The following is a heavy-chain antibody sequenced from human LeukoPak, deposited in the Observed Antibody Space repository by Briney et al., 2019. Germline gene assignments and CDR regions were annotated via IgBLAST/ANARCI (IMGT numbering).Heavy chain of an antibody. J-gene: IGHJ4*02. CDR1: GFTFSVYA. D-gene: IGHD2-21*02. CDR3: VKDGLAFCGGDCYSYFDY. CDR2: IISNGGST. Sequence: PGGSLRLSCSASGFTFSVYAIHWVRQAPGKGLEYASTIISNGGSTYYADSVKGRFTISRDNSKNTVSLQMSSLRAEDTALYYCVKDGLAFCGGDCYSYFDYWGQGTLVTVSS. V-gene: IGHV3-64D*06.